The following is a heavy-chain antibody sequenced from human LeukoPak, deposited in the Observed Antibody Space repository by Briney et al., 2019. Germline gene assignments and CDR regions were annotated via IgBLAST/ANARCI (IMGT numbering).Heavy chain of an antibody. CDR3: ARDSHHYYGSGSYSPLDNWFDP. Sequence: SETLSLTCTVSGGSISSYYWSWIRQPPGKGLEWIGNIYYSGSTNYNPSLKSRVTISVDTSKNQFSLKLSSVTAADTAVYYCARDSHHYYGSGSYSPLDNWFDPWGQGTLVTVSS. CDR2: IYYSGST. V-gene: IGHV4-59*01. CDR1: GGSISSYY. D-gene: IGHD3-10*01. J-gene: IGHJ5*02.